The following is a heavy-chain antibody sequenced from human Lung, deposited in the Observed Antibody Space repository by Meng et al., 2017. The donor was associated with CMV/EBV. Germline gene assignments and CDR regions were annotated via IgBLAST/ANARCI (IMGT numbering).Heavy chain of an antibody. J-gene: IGHJ4*02. V-gene: IGHV2-5*02. CDR3: VRSRWELLDY. Sequence: RTVSGFSLSTSGGNVGWIRQPPGKALEWLALIYWDDDKRYSPSLESRLTITRDTSKNQVVLTMTNMDPVDTATYYCVRSRWELLDYWGQGTLVTVSS. CDR2: IYWDDDK. CDR1: GFSLSTSGGN. D-gene: IGHD1-26*01.